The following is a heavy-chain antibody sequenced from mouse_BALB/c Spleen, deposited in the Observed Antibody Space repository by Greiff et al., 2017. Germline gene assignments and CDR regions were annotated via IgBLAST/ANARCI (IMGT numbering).Heavy chain of an antibody. J-gene: IGHJ3*01. Sequence: DVMLVESGGGLVQPGGSLKLSCAASGFDFSRYWMSWVRQAPGKGLEWIGEINPDSSTINYTPSLKDKFIISRDNAKNTLYLQMSKVRSEDTALYYCARPDYGSSYGAYWGQGTLVTVSA. CDR3: ARPDYGSSYGAY. D-gene: IGHD1-1*01. CDR1: GFDFSRYW. V-gene: IGHV4-1*02. CDR2: INPDSSTI.